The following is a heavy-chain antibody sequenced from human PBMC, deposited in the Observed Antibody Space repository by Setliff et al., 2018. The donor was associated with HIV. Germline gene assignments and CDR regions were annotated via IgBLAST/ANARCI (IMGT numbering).Heavy chain of an antibody. CDR3: ARAYNVYDYRFDSSGYDY. D-gene: IGHD3-22*01. Sequence: GGSLRLSCAASGFTVSSNYMSWVRQAPGKGLEWVSVISGSGGSTYYADSVKGRFTISRDNSKNTLYLQMNSLRAEDTAVYYCARAYNVYDYRFDSSGYDYWGQGTLVTVSS. CDR2: ISGSGGST. J-gene: IGHJ4*02. CDR1: GFTVSSNY. V-gene: IGHV3-23*01.